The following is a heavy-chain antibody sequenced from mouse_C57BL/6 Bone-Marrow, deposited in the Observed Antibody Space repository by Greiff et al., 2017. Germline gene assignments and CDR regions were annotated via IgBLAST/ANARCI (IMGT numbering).Heavy chain of an antibody. J-gene: IGHJ3*01. CDR2: INPYNGGT. CDR1: GYTFTDYY. CDR3: ARSGAWFAY. Sequence: VQLQQSGPVLVKPGASVKMSCKASGYTFTDYYMNWVKQSHGKSLEWIGFINPYNGGTSYNQKFKGKATLTVDKSSSTAYMQLSSLTSEDSAVYYCARSGAWFAYWGQGTLVTVSA. V-gene: IGHV1-19*01. D-gene: IGHD3-1*01.